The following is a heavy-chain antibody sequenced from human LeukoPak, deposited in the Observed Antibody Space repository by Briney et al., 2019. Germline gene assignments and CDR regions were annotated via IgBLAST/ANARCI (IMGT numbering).Heavy chain of an antibody. CDR2: ISSSSSYI. D-gene: IGHD4-4*01. J-gene: IGHJ4*02. CDR1: GFTVSSNY. V-gene: IGHV3-21*01. Sequence: PGGSLRLSCAASGFTVSSNYISWVRQAPGKGLEWVSSISSSSSYIYYADSVKGRFTISRDNAKNSLYLQMNSLRAEDTAVYYCARGYNSNSRFDYWGQGTLVTVSS. CDR3: ARGYNSNSRFDY.